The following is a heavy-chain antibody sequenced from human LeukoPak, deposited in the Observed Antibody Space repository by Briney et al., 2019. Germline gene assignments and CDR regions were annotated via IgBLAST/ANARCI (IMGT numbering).Heavy chain of an antibody. V-gene: IGHV3-43*02. CDR3: AKDRGWYDY. CDR2: ISGDGGST. CDR1: GFTFDDYA. Sequence: PGGSLRLSCAASGFTFDDYAMHWVRQAPGKGLEWVSLISGDGGSTYYADSVKSRFTISRDNSKNSLYLQMNSLRTEDTALYHCAKDRGWYDYWGQGTLVTVSS. D-gene: IGHD6-19*01. J-gene: IGHJ4*02.